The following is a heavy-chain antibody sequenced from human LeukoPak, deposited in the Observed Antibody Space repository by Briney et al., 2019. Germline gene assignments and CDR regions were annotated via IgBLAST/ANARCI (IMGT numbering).Heavy chain of an antibody. Sequence: SETLCLTCTVSGGSISSYYWSWIRQPPGKGLEWIGYIYYSGSTNYNPSLKSRVTISVDTSKNQFSLKLSSVTAADTAVYYCARDLASDWLHNYGMDVWGQGTTVTVSS. J-gene: IGHJ6*02. CDR1: GGSISSYY. D-gene: IGHD3-9*01. CDR2: IYYSGST. V-gene: IGHV4-59*01. CDR3: ARDLASDWLHNYGMDV.